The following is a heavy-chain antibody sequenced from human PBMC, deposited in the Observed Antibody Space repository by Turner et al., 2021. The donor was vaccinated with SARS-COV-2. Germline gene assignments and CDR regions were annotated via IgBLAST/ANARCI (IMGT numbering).Heavy chain of an antibody. J-gene: IGHJ5*02. CDR3: ARGPRGYDFWSGYPNWFDP. CDR2: INPNSGGT. Sequence: QVQLVQPGTEVKKPGASVKVACKASGYTFSGYYMHWVRQAPGQGLEWMGWINPNSGGTNYAQRFQGRVTMTSDTSISTAYMELSRLRSDDTAVYYCARGPRGYDFWSGYPNWFDPWGQGTLVTVSS. V-gene: IGHV1-2*02. D-gene: IGHD3-3*01. CDR1: GYTFSGYY.